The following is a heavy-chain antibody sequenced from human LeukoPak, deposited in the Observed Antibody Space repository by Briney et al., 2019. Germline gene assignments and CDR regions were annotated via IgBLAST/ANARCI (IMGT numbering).Heavy chain of an antibody. CDR3: ARGGIAAAGVDY. D-gene: IGHD6-13*01. CDR1: GDSFSSNSAA. V-gene: IGHV6-1*01. J-gene: IGHJ4*02. CDR2: TYYRSKSSN. Sequence: SQTLSLTRALSGDSFSSNSAAWNWVRQSPSRGLEWLGRTYYRSKSSNDSAASVKSRITISPDTSKNQFSLQLTSVTPEDTAVYYCARGGIAAAGVDYWGQGTLVTVSS.